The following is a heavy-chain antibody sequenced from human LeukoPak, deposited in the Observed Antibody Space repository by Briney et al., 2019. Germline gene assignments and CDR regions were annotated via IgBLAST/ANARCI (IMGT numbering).Heavy chain of an antibody. Sequence: SETLSLTCTVSGGSISSYYWSWIRRPPGKGLEWIGYIYTSGSTNYNLSLKSRVTISVDTSKNQFSLKLSSVTAADTAVYYCARSRDGYNSDLFSRGRGTLVTVYS. D-gene: IGHD5-24*01. J-gene: IGHJ2*01. CDR1: GGSISSYY. CDR3: ARSRDGYNSDLFS. CDR2: IYTSGST. V-gene: IGHV4-4*09.